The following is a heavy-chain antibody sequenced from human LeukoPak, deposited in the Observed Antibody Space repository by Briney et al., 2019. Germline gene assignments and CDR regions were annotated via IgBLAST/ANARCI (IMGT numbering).Heavy chain of an antibody. CDR2: IYYSGSTYYNP. D-gene: IGHD4-17*01. J-gene: IGHJ6*03. Sequence: TSETLSLTCIVSGGSISSSGYYWGWLRQPPGKGLEWIASIYYSGSTYYNPYYNPSLKSRVTMSVDTSKNQFSLKLSSVTAADTAVYYCARERSGRTHGAVYYYYYYMDVWGKGTTVTVSS. CDR3: ARERSGRTHGAVYYYYYYMDV. V-gene: IGHV4-39*07. CDR1: GGSISSSGYY.